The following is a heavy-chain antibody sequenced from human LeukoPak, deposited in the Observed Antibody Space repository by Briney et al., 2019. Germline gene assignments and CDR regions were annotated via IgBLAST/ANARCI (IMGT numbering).Heavy chain of an antibody. D-gene: IGHD3-10*01. V-gene: IGHV5-10-1*01. Sequence: GESLKISCKGSGYSFITYWISWVRHMPGKGLEWMGGIDPTDSSTKYSPSFQGHVPISADKSISTAYLQWRSLKASDTAMYYCATHYGSGTYKLGYWGQGTLVTVSS. CDR1: GYSFITYW. J-gene: IGHJ4*02. CDR2: IDPTDSST. CDR3: ATHYGSGTYKLGY.